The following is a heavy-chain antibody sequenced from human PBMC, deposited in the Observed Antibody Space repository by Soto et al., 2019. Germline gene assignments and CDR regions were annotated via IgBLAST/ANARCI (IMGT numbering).Heavy chain of an antibody. D-gene: IGHD1-20*01. Sequence: QVQLQESGPGLVKPSETLSLICSVSGASINSYYWTWFRQPPGKGLEWIGYNTYNDFTSYNPSLKSRVTITLDASNNQFSLKLSSVTAADTAVYYCARHARYNDYWGQGTLAIVSS. J-gene: IGHJ4*02. V-gene: IGHV4-59*08. CDR2: NTYNDFT. CDR1: GASINSYY. CDR3: ARHARYNDY.